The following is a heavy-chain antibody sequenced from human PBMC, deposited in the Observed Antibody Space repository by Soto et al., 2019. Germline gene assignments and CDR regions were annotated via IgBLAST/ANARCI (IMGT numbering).Heavy chain of an antibody. CDR3: ARRDATTIFGVVIAYYFDY. Sequence: TLSLTCTVSGGSISSSSYYWGWVRQPPGKGVGWNGSIYYSGSTYYNPSLKSRVTISVDTSKNQFSLKLSSVTAADTAVYYCARRDATTIFGVVIAYYFDYWGQGTLVTVSS. CDR2: IYYSGST. CDR1: GGSISSSSYY. J-gene: IGHJ4*02. V-gene: IGHV4-39*01. D-gene: IGHD3-3*01.